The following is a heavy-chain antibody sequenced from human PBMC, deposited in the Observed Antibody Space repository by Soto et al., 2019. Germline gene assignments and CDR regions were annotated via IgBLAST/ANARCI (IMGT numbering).Heavy chain of an antibody. Sequence: PSETLSLTCTVSGVSLNSGHYYWVWIRQSPGKGLAWIASIYYDESTYYNPSLKSRVTISTDKPKNQFSLTLKSVTAADTAVYYCGKVLIGATRHTDVDSWGQGALVTFSS. CDR3: GKVLIGATRHTDVDS. V-gene: IGHV4-39*01. D-gene: IGHD2-15*01. CDR1: GVSLNSGHYY. CDR2: IYYDEST. J-gene: IGHJ4*02.